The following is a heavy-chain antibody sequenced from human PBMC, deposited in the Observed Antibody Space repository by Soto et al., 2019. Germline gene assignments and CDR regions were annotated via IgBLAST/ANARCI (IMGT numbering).Heavy chain of an antibody. CDR2: ISFDGSYK. V-gene: IGHV3-30*03. J-gene: IGHJ4*02. CDR3: AASRTSASGSPIAY. D-gene: IGHD5-12*01. CDR1: GFTFSSYG. Sequence: GGSLRLSCAASGFTFSSYGMDWVRQTAGKGLEWAAVISFDGSYKYYAESVKGRFTISRDNSKNTLYLQMNSLRAEDTAVYYCAASRTSASGSPIAYWGQGTLVTVSS.